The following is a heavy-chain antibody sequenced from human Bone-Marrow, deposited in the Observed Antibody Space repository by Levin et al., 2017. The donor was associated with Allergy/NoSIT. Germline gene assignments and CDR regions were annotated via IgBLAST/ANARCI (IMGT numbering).Heavy chain of an antibody. CDR1: GFTFSSYW. V-gene: IGHV3-7*04. CDR3: ARDGSGSQSGGYFDY. D-gene: IGHD3-10*01. Sequence: GGSLRLSCAASGFTFSSYWMSWVRQAPGKGLEWVANIKQDGSEKYYVDSVKGRFTISRDNAKNSLYLQMNSLRAEDTAVYYCARDGSGSQSGGYFDYWGQGTLVTVSS. CDR2: IKQDGSEK. J-gene: IGHJ4*02.